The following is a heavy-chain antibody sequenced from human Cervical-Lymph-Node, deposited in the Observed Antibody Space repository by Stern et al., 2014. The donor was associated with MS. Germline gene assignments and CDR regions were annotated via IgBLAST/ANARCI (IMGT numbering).Heavy chain of an antibody. V-gene: IGHV5-51*01. CDR2: IYPGDSDT. D-gene: IGHD1-26*01. Sequence: EVQLVESGAEMKKPGESLKISCKGSGYSFTLYWIGCVRQMPGKGLQWMGIIYPGDSDTRYSPTFQIPVTISADKHISTAYLQWSSLKASDTAMYYCAALVRGSYFYWGQGTLVTVSS. J-gene: IGHJ4*02. CDR1: GYSFTLYW. CDR3: AALVRGSYFY.